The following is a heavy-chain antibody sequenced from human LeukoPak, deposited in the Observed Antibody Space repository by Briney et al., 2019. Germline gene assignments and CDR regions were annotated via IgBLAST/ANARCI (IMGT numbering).Heavy chain of an antibody. V-gene: IGHV4-39*02. D-gene: IGHD1-1*01. CDR3: ARDRNWNSYKWNPRGGAFDI. CDR1: GGSISSSSYY. J-gene: IGHJ3*02. Sequence: PSETLSLTCTVSGGSISSSSYYWGWIRQPPGKGLEWIGSIYYSGSTYYNPSLKSRVTISVDTSKNQFSLKLSSVIAADTAVYYCARDRNWNSYKWNPRGGAFDIWGQGTMVTVSS. CDR2: IYYSGST.